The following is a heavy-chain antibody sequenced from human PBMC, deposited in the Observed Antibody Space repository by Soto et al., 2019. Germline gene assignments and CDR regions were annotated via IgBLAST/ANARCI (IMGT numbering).Heavy chain of an antibody. CDR3: ARDLGGHHLYGLEN. CDR2: INLNIGDT. D-gene: IGHD5-12*01. V-gene: IGHV1-2*02. J-gene: IGHJ4*02. Sequence: ASVKVSCKTSGDTFTDSSMHWVRQAPGQGLEWMGWINLNIGDTNYAQKFQGRVTMTRDTSIITAYMELSRLKSDDTAVYYCARDLGGHHLYGLENWGQGTMVTVSA. CDR1: GDTFTDSS.